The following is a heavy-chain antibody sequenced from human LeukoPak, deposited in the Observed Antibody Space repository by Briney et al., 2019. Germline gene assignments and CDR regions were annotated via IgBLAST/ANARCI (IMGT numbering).Heavy chain of an antibody. Sequence: SQTLSLTGAISGDSVSSNNAAWNWIRQSPSRGLEWLGRTYYRSKWYNDYAVSVKSRITINPDTSKNQFSLQLNSVTPEDTAVYFCARDQIASAGPNDYWGQGTLVTVSS. CDR1: GDSVSSNNAA. CDR2: TYYRSKWYN. V-gene: IGHV6-1*01. J-gene: IGHJ4*02. D-gene: IGHD6-13*01. CDR3: ARDQIASAGPNDY.